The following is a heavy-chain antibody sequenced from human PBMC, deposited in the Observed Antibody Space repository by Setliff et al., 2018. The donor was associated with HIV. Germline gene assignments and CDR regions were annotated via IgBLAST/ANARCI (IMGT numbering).Heavy chain of an antibody. Sequence: SETLSLPCAVYGGSLSDYYWSWIRQPPGKGLEWLGEIHSSGNTNHSPSLKGRVTISVDTPKNQYSLNLESVTAADTAVYYCARVREGFLPYDAFEIWGQGTMVTVSS. D-gene: IGHD3-3*01. V-gene: IGHV4-34*01. CDR1: GGSLSDYY. CDR2: IHSSGNT. J-gene: IGHJ3*02. CDR3: ARVREGFLPYDAFEI.